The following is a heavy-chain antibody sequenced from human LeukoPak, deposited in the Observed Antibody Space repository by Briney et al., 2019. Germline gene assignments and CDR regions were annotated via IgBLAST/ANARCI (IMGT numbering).Heavy chain of an antibody. J-gene: IGHJ4*02. CDR2: ISYDGSNK. CDR3: AKDRITMMPDY. Sequence: PGRSLRLSCTASGFTFSTYAMHWVRQAPGKGLEWVAVISYDGSNKYYADSVKGRFTISRDNSKNTLYLQMNSLRAEDTAVYYCAKDRITMMPDYWGQGTLVTVSS. CDR1: GFTFSTYA. V-gene: IGHV3-30*04. D-gene: IGHD3-22*01.